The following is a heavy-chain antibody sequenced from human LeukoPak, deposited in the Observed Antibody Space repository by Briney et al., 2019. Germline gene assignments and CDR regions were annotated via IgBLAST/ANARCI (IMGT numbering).Heavy chain of an antibody. CDR1: GYTFTSYG. D-gene: IGHD6-19*01. CDR3: ARQAGYSTGWYGGYYFDH. Sequence: ASVKVSCTASGYTFTSYGISWVRQAPGQGPEWMGWIAVYNGDTKFLQKFQGRVTLTTDASTNTAYMELRSLTSDDTAVYYCARQAGYSTGWYGGYYFDHWGQGTPVTVSA. J-gene: IGHJ4*02. V-gene: IGHV1-18*01. CDR2: IAVYNGDT.